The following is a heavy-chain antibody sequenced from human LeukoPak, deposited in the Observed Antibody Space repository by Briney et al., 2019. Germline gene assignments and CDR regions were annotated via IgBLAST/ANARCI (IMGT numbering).Heavy chain of an antibody. Sequence: SETLSLTCTVSGGSISSSGYYWGWIRQPPGKGLEWIGSIYYSGSTYYNPSLKSRVTISVDTSKNQFSLKLSSVTAADTAVYYCARHPTVTHLHGYWGQGTLVTVSS. D-gene: IGHD4-17*01. CDR2: IYYSGST. V-gene: IGHV4-39*01. CDR3: ARHPTVTHLHGY. CDR1: GGSISSSGYY. J-gene: IGHJ4*02.